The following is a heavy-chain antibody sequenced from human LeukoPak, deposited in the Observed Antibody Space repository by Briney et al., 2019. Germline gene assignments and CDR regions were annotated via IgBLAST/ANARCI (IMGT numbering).Heavy chain of an antibody. CDR2: IKRDGSNT. CDR3: AKGGYASCFDP. Sequence: GGSLRLSCEASGFTFSEHSMSWVRQAPGKGLEWVSTIKRDGSNTYYTDSVEGRFTISRDNSKNTLYLEMNTLRAEDTAVYYCAKGGYASCFDPWGKGTQVTVSS. J-gene: IGHJ5*02. V-gene: IGHV3-23*05. CDR1: GFTFSEHS. D-gene: IGHD2-15*01.